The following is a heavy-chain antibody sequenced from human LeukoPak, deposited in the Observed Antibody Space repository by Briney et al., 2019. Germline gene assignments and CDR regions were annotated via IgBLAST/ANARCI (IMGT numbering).Heavy chain of an antibody. D-gene: IGHD5-12*01. CDR3: AKARGYSGHDYLGSFDY. Sequence: GSLRLSCVASGFTFKNYAMSWVRQAPGKGLGWVSSISGSGGTTYYTDSVKGRFTISRDNSKNTLYLQMNSLRAEDTAVYYCAKARGYSGHDYLGSFDYWGQGTLVTVSS. CDR1: GFTFKNYA. V-gene: IGHV3-23*01. CDR2: ISGSGGTT. J-gene: IGHJ4*02.